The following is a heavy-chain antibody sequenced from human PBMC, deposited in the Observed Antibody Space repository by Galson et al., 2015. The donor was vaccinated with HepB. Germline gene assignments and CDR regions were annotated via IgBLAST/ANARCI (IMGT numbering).Heavy chain of an antibody. J-gene: IGHJ6*03. CDR2: ISSSSSYI. V-gene: IGHV3-21*01. CDR1: GFTFSSYS. Sequence: SLRLSCAASGFTFSSYSMNWVRQAPGKGLEWVSSISSSSSYIYYADSVKGRFTISRDNAENSLYLQMNSLRAEDTAVYYCARARDYYYYYMDVWGKGTTVTVSS. CDR3: ARARDYYYYYMDV.